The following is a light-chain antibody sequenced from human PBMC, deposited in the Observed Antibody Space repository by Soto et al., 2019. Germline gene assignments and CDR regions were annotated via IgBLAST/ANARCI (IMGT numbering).Light chain of an antibody. CDR1: SSNTGKNY. CDR3: GTWDSSLSGGV. Sequence: QSVLTQPPSVSAAPGQKVTISCSGSSSNTGKNYVSWYQQLPGTAPKLLIYENNKRPSGIPDRFSGSKSGTSATLGITGLQTGDEADYYCGTWDSSLSGGVFGGGTKVTVL. V-gene: IGLV1-51*02. CDR2: ENN. J-gene: IGLJ3*02.